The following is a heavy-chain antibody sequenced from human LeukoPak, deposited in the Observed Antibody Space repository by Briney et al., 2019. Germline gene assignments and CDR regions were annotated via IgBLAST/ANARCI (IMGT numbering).Heavy chain of an antibody. D-gene: IGHD3-3*01. J-gene: IGHJ3*02. CDR2: INPSGGST. Sequence: GASVKVSCKASGYTSTSYYMHWVRQAPGQGLEWMGIINPSGGSTSYAQKFQGRVTMTRDTSTSTVYMELSSLRSEDTAVYYCASEYYDFWSGLLPHDAFDIWGQGTMVTVSS. CDR3: ASEYYDFWSGLLPHDAFDI. V-gene: IGHV1-46*01. CDR1: GYTSTSYY.